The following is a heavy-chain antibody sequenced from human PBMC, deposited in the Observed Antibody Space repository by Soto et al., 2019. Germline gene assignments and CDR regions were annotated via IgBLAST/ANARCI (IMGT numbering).Heavy chain of an antibody. CDR1: GFTFSSYA. J-gene: IGHJ4*02. CDR3: ARGRGSSYFDY. CDR2: ISGSGGST. D-gene: IGHD1-26*01. Sequence: VGSLRLSCAASGFTFSSYAMSWVRQAPGKGLEWVSAISGSGGSTYYADSVKGRFTISRDNSKNTLYLQMNSLRAEDTAVYYCARGRGSSYFDYWGQGTLVPVSS. V-gene: IGHV3-23*01.